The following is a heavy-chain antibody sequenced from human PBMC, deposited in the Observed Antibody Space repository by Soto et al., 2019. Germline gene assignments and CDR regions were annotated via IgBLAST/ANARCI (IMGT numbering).Heavy chain of an antibody. CDR1: GYTFTSYD. CDR2: MNPNSGNT. Sequence: QVQLVQSGAEVKKPGASVKVSCKASGYTFTSYDINWVRQATGQGLEWMGWMNPNSGNTGYAQKFQGRVTMTWNTSISTAYMELSSLRSVDTAVYYCARVARWLHRRDYWGQGTLVTVSS. J-gene: IGHJ4*02. D-gene: IGHD5-12*01. V-gene: IGHV1-8*01. CDR3: ARVARWLHRRDY.